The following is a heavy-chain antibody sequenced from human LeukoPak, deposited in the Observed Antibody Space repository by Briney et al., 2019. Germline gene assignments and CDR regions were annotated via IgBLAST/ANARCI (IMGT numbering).Heavy chain of an antibody. D-gene: IGHD3-10*01. V-gene: IGHV4-31*03. CDR3: ARDPGGYYYMDV. CDR1: GGSFSSGGYY. CDR2: IYYSGST. Sequence: SETLSLTCTVSGGSFSSGGYYWSWIRQHLGKGLEWIGYIYYSGSTYYNPSLKSRVTISVDTSKNQFSLKLSSVTAADTAVYYCARDPGGYYYMDVWGKGTTVTVSS. J-gene: IGHJ6*03.